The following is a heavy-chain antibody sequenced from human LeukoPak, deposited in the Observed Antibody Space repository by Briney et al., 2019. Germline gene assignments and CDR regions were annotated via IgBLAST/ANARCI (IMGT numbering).Heavy chain of an antibody. D-gene: IGHD3-22*01. V-gene: IGHV4-59*08. J-gene: IGHJ3*02. CDR3: ARPDSSGYRWDAFDI. CDR1: GGSISSYY. CDR2: IYYSGST. Sequence: KTSETLSLTCTVSGGSISSYYWSWIRQPPGKGLEWIGYIYYSGSTNYDPSLKSRVTISVDTSKNQFSLKLSSVTAADTAVYYCARPDSSGYRWDAFDIWGQGTMVTVSS.